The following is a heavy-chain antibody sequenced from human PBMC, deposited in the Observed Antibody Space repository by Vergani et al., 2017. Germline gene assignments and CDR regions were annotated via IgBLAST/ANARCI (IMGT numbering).Heavy chain of an antibody. D-gene: IGHD2-8*01. CDR3: AGDSRSGDGPLYYYYCGMDV. CDR1: GFTFSSYG. Sequence: QVQLVESGGGVFQPGRSLRLSCAASGFTFSSYGMHWVRQAPGKGLEWVAVIWYDGSNKYYADSVKGRFTISRDNSKNTLYLQMNSLRAEDTAVYYCAGDSRSGDGPLYYYYCGMDVWGQG. CDR2: IWYDGSNK. J-gene: IGHJ6*02. V-gene: IGHV3-33*01.